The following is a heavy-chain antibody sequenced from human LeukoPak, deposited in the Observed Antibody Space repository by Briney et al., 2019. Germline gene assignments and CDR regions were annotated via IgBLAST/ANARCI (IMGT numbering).Heavy chain of an antibody. Sequence: GGSLRLSCAASGFTFSSYSMNWVRQAPGKGLEWASSISSSSSYIYYADSVKGRFTISRDDAKNSLYLQMNSLRAEDTAVYYCARLVVVVAAYYYYYMDVWGKGTTVTVSS. J-gene: IGHJ6*03. D-gene: IGHD2-15*01. CDR2: ISSSSSYI. V-gene: IGHV3-21*01. CDR1: GFTFSSYS. CDR3: ARLVVVVAAYYYYYMDV.